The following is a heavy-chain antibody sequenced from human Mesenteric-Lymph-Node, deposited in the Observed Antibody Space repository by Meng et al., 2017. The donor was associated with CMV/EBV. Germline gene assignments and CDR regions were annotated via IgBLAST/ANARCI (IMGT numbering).Heavy chain of an antibody. V-gene: IGHV3-30*02. CDR1: GFTFSSYG. CDR2: IRDDGSNK. D-gene: IGHD3-3*01. J-gene: IGHJ3*02. CDR3: ARDRLRLLEWILMGGAFDI. Sequence: GGSLRLSCAASGFTFSSYGMHWVRQAPGKGLEWVAFIRDDGSNKYYADSVKGRLTISRDNSKKTLYLQMNSLRAEDTAVYYCARDRLRLLEWILMGGAFDIWGQGTMVTVSS.